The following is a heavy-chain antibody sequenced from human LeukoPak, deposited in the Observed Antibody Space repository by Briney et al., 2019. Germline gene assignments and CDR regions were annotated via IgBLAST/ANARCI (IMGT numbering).Heavy chain of an antibody. J-gene: IGHJ4*02. V-gene: IGHV3-30-3*01. Sequence: RSGGSLRLSCAASGFTFSSYAMHWVRQAPGKGLEWVAVISYDGSNKYYADSVKGRFTISRDNSKNTLYLQMNSLRAEDTAVYYCASSRYDYVWGSYRYGVDYWGQGTLVTVSS. CDR1: GFTFSSYA. D-gene: IGHD3-16*02. CDR3: ASSRYDYVWGSYRYGVDY. CDR2: ISYDGSNK.